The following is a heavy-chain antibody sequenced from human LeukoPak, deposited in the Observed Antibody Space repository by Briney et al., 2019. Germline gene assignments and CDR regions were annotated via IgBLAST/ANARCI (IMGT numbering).Heavy chain of an antibody. CDR3: ARSESLAAAGTGYYYYGMDV. D-gene: IGHD6-13*01. CDR2: ISSSGSTI. CDR1: GFTFSDCY. J-gene: IGHJ6*02. Sequence: PGGSLRLSCAASGFTFSDCYMSWIRQAPGKGLEWVSYISSSGSTIYYADSVKGRFTISRDNAKNSLYLQMNSLRAEDTAVYYCARSESLAAAGTGYYYYGMDVWGQGTTVTVSS. V-gene: IGHV3-11*01.